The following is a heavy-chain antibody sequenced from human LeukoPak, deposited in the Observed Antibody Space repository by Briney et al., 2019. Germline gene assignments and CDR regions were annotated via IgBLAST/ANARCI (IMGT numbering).Heavy chain of an antibody. V-gene: IGHV1-69*04. D-gene: IGHD6-19*01. CDR3: ARELTLGIAVAGTGSWFDP. CDR1: GGTFSSYA. Sequence: SVKVSCKASGGTFSSYAISWVRQAPGQGLEWMERIIPIFGIANYAQKFQGRVTITADKSTGTAYMELSSLRSEDTAVYYCARELTLGIAVAGTGSWFDPWGQGTLVTVSS. CDR2: IIPIFGIA. J-gene: IGHJ5*02.